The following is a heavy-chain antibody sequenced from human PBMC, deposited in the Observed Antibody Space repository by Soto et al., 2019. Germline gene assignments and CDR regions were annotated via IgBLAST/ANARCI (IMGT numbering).Heavy chain of an antibody. Sequence: QVQLVQSGAEVKKPGSSVKVSCKASAGTFSSYAISWVRQAPGQELEWMGGIITIFGTANYAQKCQGRVTITADESTSTAYMELSSLRSEYTAVYYCARANPNVNYDSLTDYSFDYWGQGTLVTVSS. CDR2: IITIFGTA. J-gene: IGHJ4*02. V-gene: IGHV1-69*01. CDR3: ARANPNVNYDSLTDYSFDY. CDR1: AGTFSSYA. D-gene: IGHD3-9*01.